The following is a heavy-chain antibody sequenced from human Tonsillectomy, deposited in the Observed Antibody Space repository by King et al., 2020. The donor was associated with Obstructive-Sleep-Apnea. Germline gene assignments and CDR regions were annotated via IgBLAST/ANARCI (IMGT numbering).Heavy chain of an antibody. J-gene: IGHJ4*02. V-gene: IGHV3-30*02. CDR1: GFDFSNYG. Sequence: VQLVESGGGVVQPGRSLRLSCAASGFDFSNYGMHWVRQGPGKGLEWVTFIRYDGSNKYYSDSVKGRFIISRDNSKNTLYLQMNSLRAEDTALYYCARERYSGEKYFDYWGQGTQVTVSS. CDR2: IRYDGSNK. CDR3: ARERYSGEKYFDY. D-gene: IGHD5-12*01.